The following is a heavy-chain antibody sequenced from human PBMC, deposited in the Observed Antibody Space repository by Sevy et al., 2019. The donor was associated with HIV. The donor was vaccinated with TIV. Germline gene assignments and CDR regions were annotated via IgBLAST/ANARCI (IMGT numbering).Heavy chain of an antibody. CDR1: GGSFSGYY. J-gene: IGHJ6*02. D-gene: IGHD3-3*01. CDR2: INHSGTT. V-gene: IGHV4-34*01. CDR3: ARGDVWSGGDFDYYYYGMDV. Sequence: SETLSLTCAVYGGSFSGYYWSWIRQPPGKGLEWIGEINHSGTTKDNPSLKSRVTISVDTSKTQFSLKLSSVTAADTAVYYCARGDVWSGGDFDYYYYGMDVWGQGTTVTVSS.